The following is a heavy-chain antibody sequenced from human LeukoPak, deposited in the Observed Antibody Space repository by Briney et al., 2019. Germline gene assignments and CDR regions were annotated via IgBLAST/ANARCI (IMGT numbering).Heavy chain of an antibody. J-gene: IGHJ4*02. Sequence: SETLSLTCTVSGGSISSGSYYWSWIRQPPGKGLEWIGSIYYSGSTYYNPSLKSRVTISVDTSKNQFSLKLSSVTAADTAVYYCARRSLQGLDYWGQGTLVTVSS. D-gene: IGHD4-11*01. CDR2: IYYSGST. V-gene: IGHV4-39*01. CDR1: GGSISSGSYY. CDR3: ARRSLQGLDY.